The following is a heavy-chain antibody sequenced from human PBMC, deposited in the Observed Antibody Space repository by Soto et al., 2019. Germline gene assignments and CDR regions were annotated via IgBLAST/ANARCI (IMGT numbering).Heavy chain of an antibody. Sequence: QVQLVQSGAEVKKPGASVKVSCKASGYTFTGYYMHWVRQAPGQGLEWMGWINPIFGTANYAQKFQGRVTITADESTSTAYMELSSLRSEDTAVYYCAREGIGRISDYWGQGTLVTVSS. J-gene: IGHJ4*02. V-gene: IGHV1-69*01. CDR3: AREGIGRISDY. D-gene: IGHD1-20*01. CDR2: INPIFGTA. CDR1: GYTFTGYY.